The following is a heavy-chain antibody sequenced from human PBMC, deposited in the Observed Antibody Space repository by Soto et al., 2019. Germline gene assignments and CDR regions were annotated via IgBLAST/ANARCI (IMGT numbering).Heavy chain of an antibody. CDR3: ARAARGVRVSSKPSQQDFDY. Sequence: QVQLVQSGAEVKKPGASVKVSCKASGYTFTSYGISWVRQAPGQGLEWMGWISAYNGNTNYAQKLQGRVTMTTDTSTSTAYMELRSLRSDDTAVYYCARAARGVRVSSKPSQQDFDYWGQGTLVTVSS. J-gene: IGHJ4*02. CDR1: GYTFTSYG. CDR2: ISAYNGNT. V-gene: IGHV1-18*01. D-gene: IGHD3-10*01.